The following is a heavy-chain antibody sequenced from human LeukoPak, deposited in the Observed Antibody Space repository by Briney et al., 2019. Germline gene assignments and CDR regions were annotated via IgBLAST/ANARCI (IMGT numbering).Heavy chain of an antibody. Sequence: PGGSLRLSCAASGFTFSTYAMSWVRQAPGRGLEWVSAISGSSDTTYYADSVKGRFTISRDNSKNTLYLQMNSLRAEDTAVYYCTTGMQLVFYHWFDPWGQGTLVTVSS. CDR2: ISGSSDTT. J-gene: IGHJ5*02. D-gene: IGHD6-6*01. V-gene: IGHV3-23*01. CDR1: GFTFSTYA. CDR3: TTGMQLVFYHWFDP.